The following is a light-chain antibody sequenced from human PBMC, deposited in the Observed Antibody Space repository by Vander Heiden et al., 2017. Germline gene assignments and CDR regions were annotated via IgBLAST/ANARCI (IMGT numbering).Light chain of an antibody. CDR1: SGHSSYA. CDR3: QTWGTGPWV. Sequence: LHSGHSSYAIAWHQQQPEKGPRYLMKLNSDGSHSKGDGIPDRFSGSSSGAERYLTISSLQSEDEADYYCQTWGTGPWVFGGGTKLTAL. V-gene: IGLV4-69*01. CDR2: LNSDGSH. J-gene: IGLJ3*02.